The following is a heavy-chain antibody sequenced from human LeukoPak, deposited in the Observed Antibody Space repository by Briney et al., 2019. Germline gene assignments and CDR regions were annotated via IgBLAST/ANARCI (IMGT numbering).Heavy chain of an antibody. CDR1: GGSISSYY. V-gene: IGHV4-59*01. J-gene: IGHJ3*02. CDR2: IYYSGST. D-gene: IGHD3-22*01. CDR3: AREGQSTMIAIPPHDAFDI. Sequence: SETLSLTCTVSGGSISSYYWSWIRQPPGKGLEWIGYIYYSGSTNYNPSLKSRVTISVDTSKNQFSLKLSSVTAADTAVYYCAREGQSTMIAIPPHDAFDIWGQGTMVTVSS.